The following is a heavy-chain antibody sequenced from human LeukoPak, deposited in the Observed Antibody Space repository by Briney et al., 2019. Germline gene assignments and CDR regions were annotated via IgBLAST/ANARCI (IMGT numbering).Heavy chain of an antibody. CDR1: GFTFDDHA. V-gene: IGHV3-20*04. CDR3: ARDMLLEDAFDI. Sequence: GVSLRLSCEVSGFTFDDHAINWVRQAPGKGLEGVANINWNGGSTGYGDSVKGRFTISRDNTKNSVFLQMHSLRGDDTALYYCARDMLLEDAFDIWGQGTMVIVSS. CDR2: INWNGGST. D-gene: IGHD3-10*02. J-gene: IGHJ3*02.